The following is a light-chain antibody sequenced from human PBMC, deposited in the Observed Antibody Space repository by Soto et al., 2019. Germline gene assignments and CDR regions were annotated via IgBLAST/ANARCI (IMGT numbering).Light chain of an antibody. CDR3: GAWDDTLSAWV. J-gene: IGLJ3*02. V-gene: IGLV1-47*02. CDR1: SSNIGSHY. CDR2: SNN. Sequence: QSVLTQPPSASGTPGQRVTISCSGSSSNIGSHYLYWYQQLPGTAPKLLIYSNNQRPSGVPDRFSASKSGTSASLVISGLRSEDEADYYCGAWDDTLSAWVFGGGTQLTVL.